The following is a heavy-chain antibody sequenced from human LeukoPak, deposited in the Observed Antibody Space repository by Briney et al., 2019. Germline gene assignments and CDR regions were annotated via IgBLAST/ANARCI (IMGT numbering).Heavy chain of an antibody. Sequence: PSETLSLTCTVSGGSINNYYWSWVRQPPGKGLEWIGYVFYTGYTHYNPSLKSRVTISVDTSKNQFSLKLSSVTAADTAVYYCARHQRRYYGSGSYSGRGFDPWGQGTLVTVSS. CDR2: VFYTGYT. CDR3: ARHQRRYYGSGSYSGRGFDP. D-gene: IGHD3-10*01. CDR1: GGSINNYY. V-gene: IGHV4-59*08. J-gene: IGHJ5*02.